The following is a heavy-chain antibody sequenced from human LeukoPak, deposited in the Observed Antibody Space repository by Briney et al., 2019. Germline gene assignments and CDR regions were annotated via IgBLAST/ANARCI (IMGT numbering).Heavy chain of an antibody. CDR1: GYTFTSYG. CDR2: ISAYNGNT. V-gene: IGHV1-18*01. J-gene: IGHJ4*02. D-gene: IGHD5-18*01. CDR3: ARDLGLDTTMIFFDF. Sequence: AASVKVSCKASGYTFTSYGISWVRQAPGQGLEWMGWISAYNGNTNYAQKLQGRVTMTTDTSTNTAYMELRGLTSDDTAVYYCARDLGLDTTMIFFDFWGQGTLVTVSS.